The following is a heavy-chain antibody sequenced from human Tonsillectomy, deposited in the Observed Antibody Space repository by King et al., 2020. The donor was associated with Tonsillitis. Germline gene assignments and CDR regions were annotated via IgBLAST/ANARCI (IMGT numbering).Heavy chain of an antibody. CDR3: ARDTILSLGSYYYYGMDV. CDR1: GFTFSSYS. Sequence: VQLVESGGGLVQPGGSLRLSCAASGFTFSSYSMNWVRQAPGKGPEWVSYVSSSSSTIHYADSVKGRFTISRDNAKNSLYLQMNSLRAEDTAVYFCARDTILSLGSYYYYGMDVWGQGTTVTVSS. D-gene: IGHD3-9*01. V-gene: IGHV3-48*01. CDR2: VSSSSSTI. J-gene: IGHJ6*02.